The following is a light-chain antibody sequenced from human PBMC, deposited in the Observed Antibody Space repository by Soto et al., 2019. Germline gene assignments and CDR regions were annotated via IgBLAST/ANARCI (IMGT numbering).Light chain of an antibody. Sequence: QAVVTQPPSVSGAPGQRVTISCTGSGSNIGAGYAVHWYQQLPGTAPKLLIYGNSNRPSGVPDRFSGSKSGTSASLAITGLQAEDEAGYYCQSYDNSLSADVVFGGGTKLTVL. CDR3: QSYDNSLSADVV. J-gene: IGLJ2*01. CDR2: GNS. CDR1: GSNIGAGYA. V-gene: IGLV1-40*01.